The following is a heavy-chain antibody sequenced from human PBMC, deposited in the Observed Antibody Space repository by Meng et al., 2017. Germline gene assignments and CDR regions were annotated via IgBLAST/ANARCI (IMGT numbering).Heavy chain of an antibody. D-gene: IGHD3-22*01. V-gene: IGHV1-69*13. CDR1: GGTFSSYA. CDR2: IIPMFDTP. J-gene: IGHJ4*02. CDR3: SRDRQDSSGYGNWYYFDY. Sequence: SVKVSCKASGGTFSSYAIGWVRQAPGQGLEWMGGIIPMFDTPNYAQKFRGRVTITADESTSTAYMELNSLRSEDTAVYYCSRDRQDSSGYGNWYYFDYWGQGTLVTVSS.